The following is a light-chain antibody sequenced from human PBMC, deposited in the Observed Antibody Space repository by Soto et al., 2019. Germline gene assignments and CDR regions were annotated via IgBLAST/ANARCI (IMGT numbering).Light chain of an antibody. V-gene: IGKV3-15*01. CDR2: GAS. CDR1: QSVSSN. Sequence: EIVMTQSPATLSVSPGERATLSCRASQSVSSNLAWYQQKPGQAPRLLIYGASTRATGIPARFSGSGSGTEFTLTISSLQSEDFAVYYCQQYNNRQTFGQGTKVDIK. J-gene: IGKJ1*01. CDR3: QQYNNRQT.